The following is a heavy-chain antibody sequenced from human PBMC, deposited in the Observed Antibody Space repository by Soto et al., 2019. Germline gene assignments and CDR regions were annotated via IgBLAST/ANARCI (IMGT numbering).Heavy chain of an antibody. CDR1: GCSISSGDYF. CDR3: ASVYDCSGYSGGNFVS. D-gene: IGHD3-22*01. Sequence: TLSLTCSVSGCSISSGDYFWSWIRQPPGKGLEWIGYIHYTGSAYYSPSLNSRITMSVDTSKNQFSLRLRSVSAADTAVYYCASVYDCSGYSGGNFVSWGQGTPVTVYS. V-gene: IGHV4-30-4*01. J-gene: IGHJ4*02. CDR2: IHYTGSA.